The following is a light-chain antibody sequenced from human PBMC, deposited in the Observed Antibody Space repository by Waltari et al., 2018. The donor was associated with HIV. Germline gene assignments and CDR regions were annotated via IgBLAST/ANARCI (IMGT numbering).Light chain of an antibody. CDR3: QQYYTIEST. Sequence: DIVMTQSPDSLPVSLVERATMYSTSILTVSFNSNKQNYLAWYQQKPGQSPKVLIYWASTRASGVPGRFSGSGSGTDFNLTISSLQADDVAVYYCQQYYTIESTFGGGTKVEIK. V-gene: IGKV4-1*01. J-gene: IGKJ4*01. CDR2: WAS. CDR1: LTVSFNSNKQNY.